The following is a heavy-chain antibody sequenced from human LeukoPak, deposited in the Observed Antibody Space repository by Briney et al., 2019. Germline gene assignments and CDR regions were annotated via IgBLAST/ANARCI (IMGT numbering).Heavy chain of an antibody. J-gene: IGHJ4*02. V-gene: IGHV3-7*01. D-gene: IGHD3-9*01. CDR2: IKQGGSEK. CDR1: GFTFNSYW. Sequence: PGGSLRLSCAASGFTFNSYWMSWVPQAPGKGLEWVANIKQGGSEKYYVDSVKGRFTISRDNAKNSLYLQMNSLRAEDTALYYCARLEDYDILTGFDYWGQGTLVTVSS. CDR3: ARLEDYDILTGFDY.